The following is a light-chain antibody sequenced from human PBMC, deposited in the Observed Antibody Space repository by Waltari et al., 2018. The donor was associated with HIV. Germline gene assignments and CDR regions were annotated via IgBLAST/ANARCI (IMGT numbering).Light chain of an antibody. V-gene: IGKV1-16*01. CDR2: GTS. CDR1: QDIDIY. Sequence: DIQLTQSPPSLSASPGDSVTITCRASQDIDIYLGWFQQKAGQAPRPLISGTSTLRTGVPSRFRGSSSAADFTLNISRLEPDDFGTYFCHQYHSYPIPFVRGTRLDIK. J-gene: IGKJ5*01. CDR3: HQYHSYPIP.